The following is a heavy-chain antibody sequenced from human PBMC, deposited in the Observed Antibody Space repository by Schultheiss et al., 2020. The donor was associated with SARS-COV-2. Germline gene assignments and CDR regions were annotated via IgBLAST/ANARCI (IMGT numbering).Heavy chain of an antibody. CDR3: AKGDYDYIWGSYRKGFDY. J-gene: IGHJ4*02. Sequence: GGSLRLSCAASGFTFDDYAMHWVRQAPGKGLEWVSGISWNSGSIGYADSVKGRFTISRDNAKNSLYLQMNSLRAEDTALYYCAKGDYDYIWGSYRKGFDYWGQGTLVTVSS. CDR1: GFTFDDYA. D-gene: IGHD3-16*02. CDR2: ISWNSGSI. V-gene: IGHV3-9*01.